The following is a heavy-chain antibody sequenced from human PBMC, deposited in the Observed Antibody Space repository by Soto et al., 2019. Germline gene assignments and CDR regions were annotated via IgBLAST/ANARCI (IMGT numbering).Heavy chain of an antibody. D-gene: IGHD2-2*01. CDR1: GGSFSGYY. J-gene: IGHJ6*02. CDR2: INHSGST. CDR3: ARGRPGRIVVVPVAVAGGSRGMDV. V-gene: IGHV4-34*01. Sequence: QVQLQQWGAGLLKPSETLSLTCAVYGGSFSGYYWSWIRQPPGKGLEWIGEINHSGSTNYNPSLKSGVTISVDTSKNQFSLKLSSVTAADTAVYYCARGRPGRIVVVPVAVAGGSRGMDVWGQGTTFTVSS.